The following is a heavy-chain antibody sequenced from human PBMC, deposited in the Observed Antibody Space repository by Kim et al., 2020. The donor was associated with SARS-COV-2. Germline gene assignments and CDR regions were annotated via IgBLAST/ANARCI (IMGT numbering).Heavy chain of an antibody. CDR1: GDTFTSYA. J-gene: IGHJ6*02. D-gene: IGHD2-15*01. CDR3: ARVGAVGRYFYCGLAV. CDR2: IIPVFGTA. V-gene: IGHV1-69*05. Sequence: SVKVSCKASGDTFTSYAIRWVRQAPGQGLEWMGGIIPVFGTANYSQKFQGRLTITTDESTSTAYMELSSLRSEDTAVYYCARVGAVGRYFYCGLAVWG.